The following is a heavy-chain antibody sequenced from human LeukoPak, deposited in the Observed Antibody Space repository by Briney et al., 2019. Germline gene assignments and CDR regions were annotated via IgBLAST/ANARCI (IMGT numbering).Heavy chain of an antibody. D-gene: IGHD7-27*01. V-gene: IGHV3-30-3*01. CDR1: GFTLSSNP. Sequence: TGGSLRLSCAASGFTLSSNPMHWVRQAPGKGLEWVAVISSDGSGKSDADSVKGRFTISRDNAKNSLYLQMNSLRAEDTALYYCAKDGDRGALIDYWGQGTLVTVSS. CDR3: AKDGDRGALIDY. CDR2: ISSDGSGK. J-gene: IGHJ4*02.